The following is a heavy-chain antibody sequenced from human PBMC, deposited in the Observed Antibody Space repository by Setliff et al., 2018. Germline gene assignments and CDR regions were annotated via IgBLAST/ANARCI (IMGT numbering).Heavy chain of an antibody. D-gene: IGHD3-22*01. V-gene: IGHV4-34*01. J-gene: IGHJ4*02. CDR1: GGSFSDYN. Sequence: SETLSLTCAVYGGSFSDYNWSWIRQPPGKGLEWIGEINHSGSTNYNPSLKSRVTISIDTSKNQFSLKLNSVSAADTAVYYCARARSGDYSDSTGYLDYWGQGTLVTVSS. CDR2: INHSGST. CDR3: ARARSGDYSDSTGYLDY.